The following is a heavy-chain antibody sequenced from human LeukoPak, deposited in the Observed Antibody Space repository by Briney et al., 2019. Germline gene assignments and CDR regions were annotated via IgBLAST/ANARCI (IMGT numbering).Heavy chain of an antibody. J-gene: IGHJ4*02. CDR1: GYTFTSYG. CDR3: ARDHGSESDY. CDR2: INPNGGGT. Sequence: ASVKVSCKASGYTFTSYGISWVRQAPGQGLEWMGWINPNGGGTNYAQKFQGRVTMTRDTSISTAYMELSRLRSDDTAVYYCARDHGSESDYWGQGTLVTVSS. V-gene: IGHV1-2*02. D-gene: IGHD2-15*01.